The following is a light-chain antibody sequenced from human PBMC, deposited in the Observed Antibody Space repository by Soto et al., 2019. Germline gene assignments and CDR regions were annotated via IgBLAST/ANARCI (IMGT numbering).Light chain of an antibody. CDR2: EVR. Sequence: QSALTQPASVSGSPGQSITISCTGTSSDIGGYNYVSWYQQHPDKAPKLIIYEVRNRPSGVSNRFSGSKSGNTASLTISGLQAEDEADYYCSSYTTSSTYLIFGGGTKLTVL. V-gene: IGLV2-14*01. CDR1: SSDIGGYNY. J-gene: IGLJ2*01. CDR3: SSYTTSSTYLI.